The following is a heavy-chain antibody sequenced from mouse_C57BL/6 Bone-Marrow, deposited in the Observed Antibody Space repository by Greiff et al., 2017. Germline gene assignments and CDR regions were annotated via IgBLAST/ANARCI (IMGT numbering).Heavy chain of an antibody. Sequence: QVQLQQPGAELARPGASVKMSCKASGYTFTSYTMHWVKQRPGQGLEWIGYINPSSGYTKYNQKFKDKATLTADKSSSTAYMQLSSLTSEDSAVYYCARWRLRTMDYWGQGTSVTVSS. CDR2: INPSSGYT. J-gene: IGHJ4*01. D-gene: IGHD3-2*02. V-gene: IGHV1-4*01. CDR1: GYTFTSYT. CDR3: ARWRLRTMDY.